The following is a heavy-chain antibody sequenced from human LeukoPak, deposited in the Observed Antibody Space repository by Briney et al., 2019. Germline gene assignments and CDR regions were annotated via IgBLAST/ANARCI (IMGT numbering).Heavy chain of an antibody. CDR3: AARGDGDIIRFLEWLPDAFDI. Sequence: SVKVSCKASGFTFISSAVQWVRQARGQRLEGRGGIVVGSGNTNYAQKFQERVTITRDMSTSTAYMELSSLRSEDTAVYYCAARGDGDIIRFLEWLPDAFDIWGQGTMVTVSS. V-gene: IGHV1-58*01. CDR2: IVVGSGNT. D-gene: IGHD3-3*01. CDR1: GFTFISSA. J-gene: IGHJ3*02.